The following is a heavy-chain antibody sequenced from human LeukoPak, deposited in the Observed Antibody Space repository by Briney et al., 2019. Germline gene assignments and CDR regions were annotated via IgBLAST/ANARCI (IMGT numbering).Heavy chain of an antibody. CDR1: GGSISSYY. Sequence: PSETLSLTCTVSGGSISSYYWSWIRQPPGKGLEWIGYIYYSGSTNYNPSLKSRVTISLDTSKNQFSLNLSSVTAADTAVYYCARVASDDAFDIWGQGTMVTVSS. V-gene: IGHV4-59*01. CDR3: ARVASDDAFDI. J-gene: IGHJ3*02. CDR2: IYYSGST.